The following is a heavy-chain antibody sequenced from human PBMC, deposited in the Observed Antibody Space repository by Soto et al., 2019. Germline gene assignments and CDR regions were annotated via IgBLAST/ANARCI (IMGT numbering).Heavy chain of an antibody. CDR3: ARDCEDSTAYNNYYYFGMDV. CDR2: ISYDGSNK. D-gene: IGHD3-22*01. Sequence: LRLSCAASGFTFSRYAMYWVRQAPAKGLEWVAVISYDGSNKYYADSVKGRVTISRDNSKNTVYLQMNSLGAEDTALYYCARDCEDSTAYNNYYYFGMDVWGQGTTVTVSS. V-gene: IGHV3-30-3*01. CDR1: GFTFSRYA. J-gene: IGHJ6*02.